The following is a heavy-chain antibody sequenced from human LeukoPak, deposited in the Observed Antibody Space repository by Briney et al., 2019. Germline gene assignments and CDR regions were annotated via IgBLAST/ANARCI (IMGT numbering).Heavy chain of an antibody. Sequence: GGSLRLSCAASGFTSSSYGMHWVRQAPGKGLEWVAFIRYDGSNKYYADSVKGRFTISRDNSKNTLYLQMNSLRAEDTAVYYCAKGHTGYSSGWYYFDYWGQGTLVTVSS. D-gene: IGHD6-19*01. J-gene: IGHJ4*02. CDR3: AKGHTGYSSGWYYFDY. CDR2: IRYDGSNK. CDR1: GFTSSSYG. V-gene: IGHV3-30*02.